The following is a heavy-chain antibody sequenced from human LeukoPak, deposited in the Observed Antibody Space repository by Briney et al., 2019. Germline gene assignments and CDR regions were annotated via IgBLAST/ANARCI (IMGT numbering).Heavy chain of an antibody. CDR3: ARETRGYYVSGNYYFDY. D-gene: IGHD3-10*01. CDR1: GGSISSGSYY. V-gene: IGHV4-61*02. Sequence: SETLSLTCTVSGGSISSGSYYWSWIRQPAGKGLEWIGRIYTSGSTNYNPSLKSRVTISVDTSKNQFSLKLSSVTAADTAVYYCARETRGYYVSGNYYFDYWGQGSLVTVSS. CDR2: IYTSGST. J-gene: IGHJ4*02.